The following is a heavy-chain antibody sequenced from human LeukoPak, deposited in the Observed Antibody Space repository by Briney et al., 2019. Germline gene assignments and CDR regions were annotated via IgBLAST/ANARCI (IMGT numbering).Heavy chain of an antibody. J-gene: IGHJ2*01. CDR2: MNPNSGNT. Sequence: ASVKVSCKASGYTFTSYGISWVRQATGQGLEWMGWMNPNSGNTGYAQKFQGRVTMTRNTSISTAYMELSSLRSEDTAVYYCARVGLRYFDWYFDLWGRGTLVTVSS. D-gene: IGHD3-9*01. CDR1: GYTFTSYG. CDR3: ARVGLRYFDWYFDL. V-gene: IGHV1-8*02.